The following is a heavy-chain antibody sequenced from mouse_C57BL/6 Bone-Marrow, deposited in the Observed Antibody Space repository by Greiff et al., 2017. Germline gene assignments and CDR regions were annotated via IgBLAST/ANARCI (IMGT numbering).Heavy chain of an antibody. CDR1: GFTFSDYY. CDR2: INYDGSST. J-gene: IGHJ3*01. D-gene: IGHD2-4*01. CDR3: ARDPFYYDY. Sequence: EVHLVGSEGGLVQPGSSMKLSCTASGFTFSDYYMAWVRQVPEKGLEWVANINYDGSSTYYLASLKSRFIISRDNAKNILYLQMSSLKSEDTATYYCARDPFYYDYWGQGTLVTVSA. V-gene: IGHV5-16*01.